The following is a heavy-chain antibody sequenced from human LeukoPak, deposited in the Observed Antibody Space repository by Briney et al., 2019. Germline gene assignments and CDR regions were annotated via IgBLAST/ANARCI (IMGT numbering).Heavy chain of an antibody. CDR3: AIQKADLITMIRGILAF. Sequence: GGSLRLSCAASGFTVSSNYMSWVRQAPGKGLEWVSVIYSGGSTYYADSVKGRFTISRDNSKNTLYLQMNSLRAEDTAVYYCAIQKADLITMIRGILAFWGQGTLVTVSS. CDR1: GFTVSSNY. CDR2: IYSGGST. V-gene: IGHV3-66*01. J-gene: IGHJ4*02. D-gene: IGHD3-10*01.